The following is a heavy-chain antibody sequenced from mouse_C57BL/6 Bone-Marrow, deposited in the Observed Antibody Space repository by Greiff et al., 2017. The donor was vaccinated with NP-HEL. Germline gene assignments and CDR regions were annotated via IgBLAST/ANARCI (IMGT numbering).Heavy chain of an antibody. CDR1: GYTFTDYN. CDR3: ARSPYYYGSPYFDY. J-gene: IGHJ2*01. D-gene: IGHD1-1*01. V-gene: IGHV1-18*01. Sequence: VQLQQSGPELVKPGASVKIPCKASGYTFTDYNMDWVKQSHGKSLEWIGDINPNNGGTIYNQKFKGKATLTVDKSSSTAYMELRSLTSEDTAVYYCARSPYYYGSPYFDYWGQGTTLTVSS. CDR2: INPNNGGT.